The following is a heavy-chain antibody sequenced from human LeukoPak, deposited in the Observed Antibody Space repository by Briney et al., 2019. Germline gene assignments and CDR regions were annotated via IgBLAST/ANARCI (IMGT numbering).Heavy chain of an antibody. CDR1: GGSITSYY. CDR3: ARRAYSSGYYYFDY. D-gene: IGHD3-22*01. V-gene: IGHV4-59*01. J-gene: IGHJ4*02. Sequence: SEALSLTCTLSGGSITSYYWSWIRQPPGKGLEWIGYIYYSGSTNYNPSLKSRVTISVDTSKNQFSLKLSSVTAADTAVYYCARRAYSSGYYYFDYWGQGALVTVSS. CDR2: IYYSGST.